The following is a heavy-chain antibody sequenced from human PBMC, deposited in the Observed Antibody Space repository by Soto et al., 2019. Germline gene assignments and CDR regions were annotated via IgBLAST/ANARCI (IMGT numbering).Heavy chain of an antibody. V-gene: IGHV6-1*01. Sequence: SQTLSLTCAISGDSVSSNSAAWNWIRQSPLRGLEWLGRTYYRSKWYNDYAVSVKSRITINPDTSKNQFSLQLNSVTPEDTAVYYCARSGLRFLEWSFDIWGQGTMVTVSS. D-gene: IGHD3-3*01. CDR3: ARSGLRFLEWSFDI. CDR1: GDSVSSNSAA. CDR2: TYYRSKWYN. J-gene: IGHJ3*02.